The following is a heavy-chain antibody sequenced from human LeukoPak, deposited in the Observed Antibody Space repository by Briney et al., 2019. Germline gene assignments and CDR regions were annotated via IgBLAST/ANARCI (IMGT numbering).Heavy chain of an antibody. CDR2: IYWNDDK. CDR1: GVSLSTSGVG. D-gene: IGHD2-2*01. Sequence: SGPTLVNPTQTLTLTCTFSGVSLSTSGVGVGWIRQPPGKALEWLALIYWNDDKRYSPSLKSRLTITKDTSKNQVVLTMTNMDPVDTATYYCAHSRSTYCSSTSCLNWFDPWGQGILVTVSP. CDR3: AHSRSTYCSSTSCLNWFDP. V-gene: IGHV2-5*01. J-gene: IGHJ5*02.